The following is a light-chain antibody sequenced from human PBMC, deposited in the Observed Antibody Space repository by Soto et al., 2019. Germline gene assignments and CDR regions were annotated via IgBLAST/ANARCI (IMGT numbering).Light chain of an antibody. CDR3: QQYDLYPWT. CDR2: KAS. J-gene: IGKJ1*01. CDR1: QSISSW. Sequence: DIQMTQSPSTLSASVGDRVTITCRASQSISSWLAWYQQKPGKAPKLLIYKASSLESGVPSMFSGSGSGTEFTLTISSLQPDDFATYFCQQYDLYPWTFGQGTKVEI. V-gene: IGKV1-5*03.